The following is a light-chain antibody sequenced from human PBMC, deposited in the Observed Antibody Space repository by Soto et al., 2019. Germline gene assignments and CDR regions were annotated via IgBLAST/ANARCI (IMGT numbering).Light chain of an antibody. Sequence: QSVLTQPASVSGSPGQSITISCTGTSSDVGGYGYVSWYQQHPGKAPKVMIYEVSNRPSGVSNRFSGSKSGNTASLTISGLQTEDEADYYCSSYTSSSTLVFGGGTKLTVL. CDR3: SSYTSSSTLV. V-gene: IGLV2-14*01. J-gene: IGLJ3*02. CDR2: EVS. CDR1: SSDVGGYGY.